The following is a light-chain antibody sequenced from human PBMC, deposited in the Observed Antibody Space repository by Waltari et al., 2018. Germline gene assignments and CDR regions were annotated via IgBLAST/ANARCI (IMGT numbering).Light chain of an antibody. CDR2: EGS. CDR3: CSYARSRNFDVL. CDR1: SSDVGAYNS. Sequence: QSALTQPAPVSGSPGQATTISCTGTSSDVGAYNSVSWYQQLPGKAPKLMIFEGSKRPSGVSYRFSGSMSGNTASLTISGLQAEDEADYYCCSYARSRNFDVLFGGGTKLTVL. V-gene: IGLV2-23*03. J-gene: IGLJ3*02.